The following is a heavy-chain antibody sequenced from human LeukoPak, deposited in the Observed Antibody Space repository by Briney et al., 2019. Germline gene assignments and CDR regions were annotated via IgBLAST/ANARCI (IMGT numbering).Heavy chain of an antibody. J-gene: IGHJ5*02. D-gene: IGHD6-13*01. Sequence: ASVKVSCKASGYTFTGYYMHWVRQAPGQGLEWMGWINPNSGGTNYAQKFQGWVTMTRDTSISTAYMELSRLRSDDTAVYYCARAEGSGSWYQNWFDPWGQGTLVTVSS. CDR1: GYTFTGYY. CDR3: ARAEGSGSWYQNWFDP. V-gene: IGHV1-2*04. CDR2: INPNSGGT.